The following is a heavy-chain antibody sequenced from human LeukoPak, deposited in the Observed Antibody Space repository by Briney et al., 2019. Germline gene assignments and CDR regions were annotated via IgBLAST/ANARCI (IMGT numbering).Heavy chain of an antibody. CDR1: GFTFSIFT. CDR2: ISGSGGGT. CDR3: APGGPGYYFDY. J-gene: IGHJ4*02. Sequence: PGRSLRLSCAASGFTFSIFTMSWVRQAPGKGLEWVSAISGSGGGTYYADSVKGRFTISRDNSKNTLYLQMNSLRAEDTAVYYCAPGGPGYYFDYWGQGTLVTVSS. V-gene: IGHV3-23*01.